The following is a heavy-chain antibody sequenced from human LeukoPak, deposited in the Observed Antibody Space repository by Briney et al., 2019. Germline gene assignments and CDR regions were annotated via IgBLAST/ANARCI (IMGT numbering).Heavy chain of an antibody. D-gene: IGHD6-6*01. CDR3: ARGRLIAARKGYFDY. V-gene: IGHV1-2*02. CDR1: GYTFTGYY. Sequence: GASVKVSCKASGYTFTGYYMHWVRQAPGQGLEWMGWINPNSGGTNYAQKFQGRVTMTRDMSTSTVYMELSSLRSEDTAVYYCARGRLIAARKGYFDYWGQGTLVTVSS. J-gene: IGHJ4*02. CDR2: INPNSGGT.